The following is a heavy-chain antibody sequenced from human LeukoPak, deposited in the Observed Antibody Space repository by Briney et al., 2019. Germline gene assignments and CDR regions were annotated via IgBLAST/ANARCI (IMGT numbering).Heavy chain of an antibody. V-gene: IGHV3-53*01. CDR2: IYSGGST. CDR1: GFTVSSND. CDR3: VSDFWSGYYTPMGVNY. D-gene: IGHD3-3*01. J-gene: IGHJ4*02. Sequence: GGSLRLSCAASGFTVSSNDMSWVRQAPGKGLECISVIYSGGSTDYADSVKGRFTISRDNAKNTLYLQMNSLRAEDTAVYYCVSDFWSGYYTPMGVNYWGQGTLVTVSS.